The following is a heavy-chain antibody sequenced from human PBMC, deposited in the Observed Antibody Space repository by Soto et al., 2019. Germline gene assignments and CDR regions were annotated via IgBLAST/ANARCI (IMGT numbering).Heavy chain of an antibody. CDR3: AGELDIHHGLGY. Sequence: SQTLSLTSAVSWGSVSSNTATWNWVRQSPSRGLEWLGRTYYRSNWNFDYALSVKSRITINPDTSKNPFSLQLNSLTPEDTAVYYWAGELDIHHGLGYWGPGTSVTVSS. CDR1: WGSVSSNTAT. J-gene: IGHJ4*02. V-gene: IGHV6-1*01. D-gene: IGHD3-3*02. CDR2: TYYRSNWNF.